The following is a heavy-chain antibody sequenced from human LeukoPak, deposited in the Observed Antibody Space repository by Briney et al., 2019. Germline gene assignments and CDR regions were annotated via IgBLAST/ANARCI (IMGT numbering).Heavy chain of an antibody. D-gene: IGHD3-10*01. J-gene: IGHJ4*02. CDR1: GDTFTSYD. CDR3: ARGTEWFGELLGY. Sequence: ASVKVSCKASGDTFTSYDINWVRQATGQGLEWMGWMNPNSGNTGYAQKFQGRVTMTRNTSISTAYMELSSLRSEDTAVYYCARGTEWFGELLGYWGQGTLVTVSS. V-gene: IGHV1-8*01. CDR2: MNPNSGNT.